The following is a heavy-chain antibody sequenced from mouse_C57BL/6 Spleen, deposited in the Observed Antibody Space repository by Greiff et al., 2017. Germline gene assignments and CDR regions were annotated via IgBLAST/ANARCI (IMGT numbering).Heavy chain of an antibody. J-gene: IGHJ4*01. CDR3: ARTLLSYYYGSSYAMDY. D-gene: IGHD1-1*01. V-gene: IGHV5-17*01. CDR1: GFTFSDYG. CDR2: ISSGSSTI. Sequence: EVQLVESGGGLVKPGGSLKLSCAASGFTFSDYGMHWVRQAPEKGLEWVAYISSGSSTIYYADTVKGRFTISRDNAKNTLFLQMTSLRSEDTAMYYCARTLLSYYYGSSYAMDYWGQGTSVTVSS.